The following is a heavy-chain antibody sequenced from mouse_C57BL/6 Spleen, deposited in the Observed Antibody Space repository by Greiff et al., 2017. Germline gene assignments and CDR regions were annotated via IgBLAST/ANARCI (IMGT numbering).Heavy chain of an antibody. CDR1: GFTFSSYA. D-gene: IGHD1-2*01. CDR2: ISSGGDYN. V-gene: IGHV5-9-1*02. Sequence: EVKLMESGEGLVKPGGSLKLSCAASGFTFSSYAMSWVRQTPEKRLEWVAYISSGGDYNYYADTLKGRFTISRDNAGNTLYLQMSSLKSEDTAMYCCTRDPLHYAMDYWGQGTSVTVSS. J-gene: IGHJ4*01. CDR3: TRDPLHYAMDY.